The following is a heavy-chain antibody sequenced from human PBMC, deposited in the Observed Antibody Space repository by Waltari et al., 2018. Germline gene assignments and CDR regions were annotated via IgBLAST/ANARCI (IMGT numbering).Heavy chain of an antibody. V-gene: IGHV3-9*01. D-gene: IGHD3-22*01. J-gene: IGHJ3*02. CDR3: AKDIIYDSSRFGAFDI. CDR2: ISGNSGSI. CDR1: GGSISSHY. Sequence: VQLQESGPGLVKPSETLSLTCTVSGGSISSHYWSWVRQAPGKGLGWVSGISGNSGSIGYADSVKGRFTISRDNAKNSLYLQMNSLRAEDTALYYCAKDIIYDSSRFGAFDIWGQGTMVTVSS.